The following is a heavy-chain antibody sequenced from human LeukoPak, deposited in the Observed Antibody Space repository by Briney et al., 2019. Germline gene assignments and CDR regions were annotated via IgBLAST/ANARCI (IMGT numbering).Heavy chain of an antibody. V-gene: IGHV3-23*01. CDR2: IAPKDEWT. Sequence: GGSLRLSCAASGFTVNKYNMYWVRPAPGKGLGWVSSIAPKDEWTYYADSVKGRFTMSRDNSKSTLYLQMNSLRAEDTGMYYGAKDRISGDGDLHLDYWGQRVLVTVSS. J-gene: IGHJ4*02. D-gene: IGHD4-17*01. CDR3: AKDRISGDGDLHLDY. CDR1: GFTVNKYN.